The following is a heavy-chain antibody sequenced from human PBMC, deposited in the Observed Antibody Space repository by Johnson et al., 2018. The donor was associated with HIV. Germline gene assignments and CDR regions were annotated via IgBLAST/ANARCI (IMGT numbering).Heavy chain of an antibody. CDR1: GFTFSSYA. CDR3: RVVTGAFDI. V-gene: IGHV3-30*04. D-gene: IGHD4-23*01. Sequence: QVLLVESGGGVVQPGRSLRLSCAASGFTFSSYAMHWVRQAPGKGLEWVAVISYDGSNKYYADSVKGRFTISRDNSKNTLYLQMNSLRAEDTAVYYCRVVTGAFDIWGQGTMVTVSS. CDR2: ISYDGSNK. J-gene: IGHJ3*02.